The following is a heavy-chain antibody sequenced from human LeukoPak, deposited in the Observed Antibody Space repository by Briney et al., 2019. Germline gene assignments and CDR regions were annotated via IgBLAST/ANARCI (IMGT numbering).Heavy chain of an antibody. J-gene: IGHJ3*02. D-gene: IGHD3-9*01. CDR2: IYPGDSDT. V-gene: IGHV5-51*01. CDR1: GYSFTSYW. Sequence: GEYLKISCKGSGYSFTSYWIGWVRQMPGKGLEWMGIIYPGDSDTRYSPSFQGQVTISADKSISTAYLQWSSLKASDTAMYYCATSNYDILTGYQDAFDIWGQGTMVTVSS. CDR3: ATSNYDILTGYQDAFDI.